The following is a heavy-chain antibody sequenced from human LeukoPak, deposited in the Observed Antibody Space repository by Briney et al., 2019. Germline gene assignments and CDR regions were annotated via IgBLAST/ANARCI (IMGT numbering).Heavy chain of an antibody. CDR1: GHTFTSYG. Sequence: ASVKVSCKASGHTFTSYGISWVRQAPGQGLEWMGWISAYNGNTNYAQKLQGRVTMTTDTSTSTAYMELRSLRSDDTAVYYCAGDLYYDYIWGSYRYFDYWGQGTLVTVSS. CDR3: AGDLYYDYIWGSYRYFDY. V-gene: IGHV1-18*01. CDR2: ISAYNGNT. D-gene: IGHD3-16*02. J-gene: IGHJ4*02.